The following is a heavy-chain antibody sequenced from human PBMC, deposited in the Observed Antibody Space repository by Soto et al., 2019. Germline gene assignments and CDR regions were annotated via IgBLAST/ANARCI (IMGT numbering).Heavy chain of an antibody. J-gene: IGHJ6*02. D-gene: IGHD3-10*01. CDR2: IYPGGSDT. CDR1: GYSFTSCW. V-gene: IGHV5-51*01. CDR3: ARESGSGSSRYGMDV. Sequence: PGESLKISCKGSGYSFTSCWIGWVRQMPGKGLEWMGIIYPGGSDTRYSPSFQGQVTISADKSISTAYLQWSSLKASDTAMYYCARESGSGSSRYGMDVWGQGTTVTVSS.